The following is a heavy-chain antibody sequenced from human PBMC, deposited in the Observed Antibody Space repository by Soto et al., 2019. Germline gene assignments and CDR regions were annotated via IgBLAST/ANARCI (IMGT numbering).Heavy chain of an antibody. CDR1: GGSVSNKTYY. D-gene: IGHD4-17*01. CDR3: ARTTAVPNTLRSRYFFDY. J-gene: IGHJ4*02. CDR2: VYYSGTT. Sequence: SETLSLTCSVSGGSVSNKTYYWSWIRQPPGKRLEWIGYVYYSGTTNYNPSLKSRVTISVDLSKNQFSLRLSSVTTADTALYYCARTTAVPNTLRSRYFFDYWGQGTLVTAPQ. V-gene: IGHV4-61*01.